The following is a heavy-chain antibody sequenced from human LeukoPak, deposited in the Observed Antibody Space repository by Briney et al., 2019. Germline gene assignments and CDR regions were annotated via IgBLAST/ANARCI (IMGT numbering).Heavy chain of an antibody. J-gene: IGHJ4*02. D-gene: IGHD4-17*01. CDR3: ARHNGDYYYFDY. Sequence: SETLSLTCTVSGGSISSYYWSWIRQPPGEGLEWIGYIYYSGSTNYNPSLKSRVTISVDTSKNQFSLKLSSVTAADTAVYYCARHNGDYYYFDYWGQGTLVTVPS. CDR1: GGSISSYY. V-gene: IGHV4-59*08. CDR2: IYYSGST.